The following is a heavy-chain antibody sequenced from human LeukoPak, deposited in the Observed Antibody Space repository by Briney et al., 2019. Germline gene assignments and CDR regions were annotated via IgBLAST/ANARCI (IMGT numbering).Heavy chain of an antibody. Sequence: SGPTLVKPTQTLTLTCTLSGLSLSTSGVGVGWIRQPPGKALEWLALVYWDDDKRYSPSLRSRLTITKDTSKNQVVLTMTNMDPVDTATYYCARERLGFPSDIWGQGTMVTVSS. CDR3: ARERLGFPSDI. J-gene: IGHJ3*02. V-gene: IGHV2-5*02. CDR1: GLSLSTSGVG. CDR2: VYWDDDK. D-gene: IGHD3-16*01.